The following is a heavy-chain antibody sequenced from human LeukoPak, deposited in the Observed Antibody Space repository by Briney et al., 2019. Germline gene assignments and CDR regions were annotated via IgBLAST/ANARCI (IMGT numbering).Heavy chain of an antibody. Sequence: GGSLRLSCAGSGFTFSRYTFNWVRQAPGKGLEWVSSISSSSSYIYYADSVKGRFTVSRDNAKNSLYLQMNSLRAEDTAVYYCARQRRYCSGDNCYQRTFDYWGQGTLVTVSS. V-gene: IGHV3-21*01. J-gene: IGHJ4*02. CDR1: GFTFSRYT. CDR3: ARQRRYCSGDNCYQRTFDY. D-gene: IGHD2-15*01. CDR2: ISSSSSYI.